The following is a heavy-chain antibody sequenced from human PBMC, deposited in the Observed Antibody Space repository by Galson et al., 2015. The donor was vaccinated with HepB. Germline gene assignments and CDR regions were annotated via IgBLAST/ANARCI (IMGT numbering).Heavy chain of an antibody. Sequence: SLRLSCAASGFTFSNYDMHWVRQAPGKGLEWMAMISSDGINKTYVDSVEGRFTISRDNFKNALSLQMNNLRTEDTAIYYCAKSLFDYYLHFMDVWGQGTTVTVSS. J-gene: IGHJ6*02. CDR3: AKSLFDYYLHFMDV. CDR1: GFTFSNYD. D-gene: IGHD3-22*01. CDR2: ISSDGINK. V-gene: IGHV3-30*18.